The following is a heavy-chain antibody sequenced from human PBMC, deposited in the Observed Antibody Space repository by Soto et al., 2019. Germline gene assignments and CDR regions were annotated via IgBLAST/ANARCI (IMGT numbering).Heavy chain of an antibody. CDR1: GFTFSSYA. J-gene: IGHJ4*02. D-gene: IGHD3-3*01. CDR2: ISGSGGST. Sequence: PGGSLRLSCAASGFTFSSYAMSWVRQAPGKGLEWVSAISGSGGSTYYADSVKGRFTISRDNSKNTLYLQMNSLRAEDTAVYYCAKVGTYYDFWSGYFDYWGQGTLVTVSS. V-gene: IGHV3-23*01. CDR3: AKVGTYYDFWSGYFDY.